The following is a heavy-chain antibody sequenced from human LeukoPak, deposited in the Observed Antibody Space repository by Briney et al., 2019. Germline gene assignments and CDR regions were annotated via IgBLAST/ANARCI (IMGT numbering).Heavy chain of an antibody. J-gene: IGHJ3*02. CDR3: ARIEWERLGRAFDI. D-gene: IGHD1-1*01. Sequence: GGSLRLSCAASGFTVSDNYMTWVRQAPGKGLEWVSSIYNTGATRYAESVKGRFTISRDNSKNTLFLQMNSLRAEDMAVYYCARIEWERLGRAFDIWGQGTMVTVSS. CDR1: GFTVSDNY. V-gene: IGHV3-53*01. CDR2: IYNTGAT.